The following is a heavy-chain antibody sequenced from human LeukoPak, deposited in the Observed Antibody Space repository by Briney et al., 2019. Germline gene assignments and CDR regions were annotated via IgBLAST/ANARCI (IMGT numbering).Heavy chain of an antibody. D-gene: IGHD1-26*01. CDR1: GFTFSNYW. Sequence: GGSLRLSCAASGFTFSNYWMTWVRQAPGKGLEWVANIKEDGSEKYYVDSVEGRFTISRDNAENSLYLQMNSLRAEDTAVYYCARGGQYHYLGQGTLVTVSS. V-gene: IGHV3-7*01. J-gene: IGHJ4*02. CDR3: ARGGQYHY. CDR2: IKEDGSEK.